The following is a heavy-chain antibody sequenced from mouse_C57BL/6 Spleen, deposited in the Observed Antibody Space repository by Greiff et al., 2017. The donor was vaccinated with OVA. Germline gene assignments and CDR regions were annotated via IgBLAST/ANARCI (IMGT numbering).Heavy chain of an antibody. CDR2: INPSTGGT. D-gene: IGHD1-1*01. CDR3: ANGYYGRSSYWYFDV. J-gene: IGHJ1*03. V-gene: IGHV1-42*01. Sequence: VQLQQSGPELVKPGASVKISCKASGYSFTGYYMNWVKQSPEQSLEWIGEINPSTGGTTYNQKFKAKATLTVDKSSSTAYMQLKSLTSADSAVYDCANGYYGRSSYWYFDVWGTGTTVTVSA. CDR1: GYSFTGYY.